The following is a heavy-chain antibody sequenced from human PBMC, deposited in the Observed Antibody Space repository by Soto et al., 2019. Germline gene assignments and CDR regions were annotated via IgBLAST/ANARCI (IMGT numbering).Heavy chain of an antibody. J-gene: IGHJ4*02. CDR3: ARGGFLSGAGFDY. Sequence: GGSLRLSCAATGFRFSDYDMHWLRQAPGKGLEWVTIMSRDGGGRNYADSVKGRFTISRDNSKNTLFLQMNSLRAEDTAVYYCARGGFLSGAGFDYWGQGTPVTVSS. D-gene: IGHD7-27*01. CDR2: MSRDGGGR. V-gene: IGHV3-30-3*01. CDR1: GFRFSDYD.